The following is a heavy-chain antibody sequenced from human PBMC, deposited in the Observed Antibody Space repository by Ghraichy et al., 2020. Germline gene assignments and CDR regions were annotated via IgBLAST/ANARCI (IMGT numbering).Heavy chain of an antibody. Sequence: SCAASGFPFSSYWMAWVRQAPGKGLEWVANIKQDESEKFYVDSVKGRFTISRDNAKNSLYLQMNSLRTADTAVYYCAREYCSGTSCYRAGFDIWGQGTMVPVSS. CDR1: GFPFSSYW. D-gene: IGHD2-15*01. J-gene: IGHJ3*02. CDR2: IKQDESEK. CDR3: AREYCSGTSCYRAGFDI. V-gene: IGHV3-7*01.